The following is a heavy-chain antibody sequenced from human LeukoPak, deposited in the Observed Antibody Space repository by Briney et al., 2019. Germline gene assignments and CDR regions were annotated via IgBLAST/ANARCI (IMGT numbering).Heavy chain of an antibody. CDR1: GGSISSYY. CDR3: ARVTMITFGGVIVSAFDI. J-gene: IGHJ3*02. V-gene: IGHV4-59*01. Sequence: KTSETLSLTCTVSGGSISSYYWSWIRQPPGKGLEWIGYIYYSGSTNYNPSLKSRVTISVDTSKNQFSLKLSSVTAADTAVYYCARVTMITFGGVIVSAFDIWGQGTMVTVSS. D-gene: IGHD3-16*02. CDR2: IYYSGST.